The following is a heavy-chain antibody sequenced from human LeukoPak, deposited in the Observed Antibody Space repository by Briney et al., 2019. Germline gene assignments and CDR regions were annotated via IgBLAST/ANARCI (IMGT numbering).Heavy chain of an antibody. Sequence: SETLSLTCAVYGGSLSGYYWSWIRQPPGKGLEWIGEINHSGSTNYNPSLKSRVTISVDTSKNQFSLKLSSVTAADTAVYYCARGGSLNDYDILTGYYRAIAFDIWGQGTMVTVSS. D-gene: IGHD3-9*01. CDR1: GGSLSGYY. CDR3: ARGGSLNDYDILTGYYRAIAFDI. V-gene: IGHV4-34*01. J-gene: IGHJ3*02. CDR2: INHSGST.